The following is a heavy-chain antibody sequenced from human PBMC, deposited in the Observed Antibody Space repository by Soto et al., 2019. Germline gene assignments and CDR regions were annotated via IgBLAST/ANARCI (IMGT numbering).Heavy chain of an antibody. CDR2: IRSISSYI. Sequence: PXVSLGLSCAASGFTFSDYSMNWVRRAPGKGLEWVSSIRSISSYIYYADSVKGRFTISRDNAKNSLYLQMNSLRAEDTAVYYCARKRYGDYGGMDVWGQGATVTVSS. CDR3: ARKRYGDYGGMDV. J-gene: IGHJ6*02. CDR1: GFTFSDYS. V-gene: IGHV3-21*01. D-gene: IGHD4-17*01.